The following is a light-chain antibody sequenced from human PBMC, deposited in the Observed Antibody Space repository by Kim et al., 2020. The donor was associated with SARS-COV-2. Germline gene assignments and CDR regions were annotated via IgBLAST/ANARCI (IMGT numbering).Light chain of an antibody. Sequence: SSELTQDPTVSVALGQTVRITCQGDSLRSYYASWYQQKPGLAPVLVIYGKNNRPLGIPDRFSGSSPGNTASLTITGAQAEDEADYYCNSRDSSGNLVVFG. J-gene: IGLJ2*01. CDR1: SLRSYY. CDR3: NSRDSSGNLVV. CDR2: GKN. V-gene: IGLV3-19*01.